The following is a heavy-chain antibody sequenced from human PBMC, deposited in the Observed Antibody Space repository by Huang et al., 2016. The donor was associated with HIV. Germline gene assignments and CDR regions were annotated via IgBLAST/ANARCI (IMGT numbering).Heavy chain of an antibody. J-gene: IGHJ4*02. CDR2: FDPEIGET. D-gene: IGHD3-16*02. CDR1: EYTLTELS. CDR3: ATVVDVFFDF. V-gene: IGHV1-24*01. Sequence: QVQLVQSRAEVKKPGASVKVSCKVSEYTLTELSIHWVRQPPGKWLEWMGGFDPEIGETIYAQKFQGRVTMTEDTSTETGFMELSGLRPENTAVYYCATVVDVFFDFWGQGTLVTVSS.